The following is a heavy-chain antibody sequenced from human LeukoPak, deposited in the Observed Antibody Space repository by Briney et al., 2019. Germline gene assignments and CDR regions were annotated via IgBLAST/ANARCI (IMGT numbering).Heavy chain of an antibody. V-gene: IGHV1-18*01. D-gene: IGHD2-2*01. Sequence: GASVKVSCKASGYTFTSYGISWVRQAPGQGLEWMGWISAYNGNTNYAQKLQGRVTMTTDTSTSTAYMELRSLRSDDTAVYYCAREGGDIVVVPAADNWFDPWGQGTLVTVSS. J-gene: IGHJ5*02. CDR3: AREGGDIVVVPAADNWFDP. CDR2: ISAYNGNT. CDR1: GYTFTSYG.